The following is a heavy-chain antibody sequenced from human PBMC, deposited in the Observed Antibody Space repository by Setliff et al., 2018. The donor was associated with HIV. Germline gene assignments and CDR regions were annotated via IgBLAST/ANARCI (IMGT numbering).Heavy chain of an antibody. D-gene: IGHD5-12*01. Sequence: SETLSLTCGVSGYSISSGSYWGCIRQSPGKKLEWIGSIYHSGTTYYNPSLKSRVTISVDLSKNQFFLKLNSVTDADTAVYYCARHRHSGYGHFDCWGQGTLVTVSS. CDR3: ARHRHSGYGHFDC. J-gene: IGHJ4*02. V-gene: IGHV4-38-2*01. CDR1: GYSISSGSY. CDR2: IYHSGTT.